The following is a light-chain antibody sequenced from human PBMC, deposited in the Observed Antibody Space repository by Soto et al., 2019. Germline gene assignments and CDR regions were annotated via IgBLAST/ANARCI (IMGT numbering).Light chain of an antibody. CDR1: SSNIGSNY. Sequence: QSVLTKPPSVSAAPGQKVTISCSGGSSNIGSNYVYWFQQLPGTAPKLLIYENINRPSGIPDRFSGSKSATSATLGIAGLQTEDESDYYCGSWDTSLNAGVFGGGTKLTVL. CDR3: GSWDTSLNAGV. CDR2: ENI. J-gene: IGLJ3*02. V-gene: IGLV1-51*02.